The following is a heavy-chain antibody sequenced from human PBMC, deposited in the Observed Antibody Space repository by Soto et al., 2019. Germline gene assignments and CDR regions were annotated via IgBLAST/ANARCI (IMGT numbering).Heavy chain of an antibody. J-gene: IGHJ4*02. D-gene: IGHD1-26*01. Sequence: AGSLRLSFAASGFTFSSYGMHWVRQAPGKGLEWVAVIWYDGSNKYYADSVKGLFTISRDNSKNTLYLQMNSLRAEDTAVYYCARDESGSYYEPTYYFDYWGQGTLVTVSS. V-gene: IGHV3-33*01. CDR2: IWYDGSNK. CDR1: GFTFSSYG. CDR3: ARDESGSYYEPTYYFDY.